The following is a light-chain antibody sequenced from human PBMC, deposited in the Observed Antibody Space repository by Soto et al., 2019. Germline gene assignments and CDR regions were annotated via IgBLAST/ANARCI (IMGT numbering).Light chain of an antibody. CDR3: SSYAGSDVFV. V-gene: IGLV2-8*01. Sequence: QSVRTQPPSASGSPGQSVAISCTGTSSDVGAYNYVAWYQQHPGKVPKLMIYEVSKRPSRVPDRFSGSKSGNTASLTVSGLQADDEADYYCSSYAGSDVFVFGTGTKVTVL. J-gene: IGLJ1*01. CDR1: SSDVGAYNY. CDR2: EVS.